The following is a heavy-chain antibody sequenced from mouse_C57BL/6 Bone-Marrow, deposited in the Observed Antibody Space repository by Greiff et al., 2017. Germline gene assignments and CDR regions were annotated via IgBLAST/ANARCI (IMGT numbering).Heavy chain of an antibody. CDR3: ASPNYGSSYGYAMDY. V-gene: IGHV5-12*01. CDR1: GFTFSDYY. CDR2: ISNGGGST. Sequence: EVKLVESGGGLVQPGGSLKLSCAASGFTFSDYYMYWVRQTPEKRLEWVAYISNGGGSTYYPDTVKGRFTISRDTAKTTLYLQMSRLKSENTAMYYCASPNYGSSYGYAMDYWGQGTAVTVAS. J-gene: IGHJ4*01. D-gene: IGHD1-1*01.